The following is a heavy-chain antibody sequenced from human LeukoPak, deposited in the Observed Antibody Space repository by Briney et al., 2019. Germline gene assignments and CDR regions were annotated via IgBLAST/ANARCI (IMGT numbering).Heavy chain of an antibody. D-gene: IGHD2-2*02. J-gene: IGHJ3*02. CDR2: ISSSGSTI. CDR3: ARDHRIGYCSSTSCYNVNDAFDI. Sequence: GGSLRLSCAASGFTFSDYYMSWIRQAPGKGLEWVSYISSSGSTIYYADSVKGRFTISRDNAKNSLYLQMNSLRAEDTAVYYCARDHRIGYCSSTSCYNVNDAFDIWGQGTMVTVSS. CDR1: GFTFSDYY. V-gene: IGHV3-11*04.